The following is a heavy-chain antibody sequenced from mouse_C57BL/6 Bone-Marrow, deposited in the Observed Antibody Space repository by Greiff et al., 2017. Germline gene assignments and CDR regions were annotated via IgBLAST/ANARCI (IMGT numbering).Heavy chain of an antibody. CDR2: IYPGSGNT. Sequence: QVQLQQSGAELVRPGASVKLSCKASGYTFTDYYINWVKQRPGQGLEWIARIYPGSGNTYYNEKFKGKATLTAEKSSSTAYMQLSSLTSEDSAVYFCARSFKGTTVYYFDYWGQGTTLTVSS. J-gene: IGHJ2*01. V-gene: IGHV1-76*01. D-gene: IGHD1-1*01. CDR1: GYTFTDYY. CDR3: ARSFKGTTVYYFDY.